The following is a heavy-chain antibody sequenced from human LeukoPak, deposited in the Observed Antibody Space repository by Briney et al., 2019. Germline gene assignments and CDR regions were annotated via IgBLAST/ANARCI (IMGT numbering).Heavy chain of an antibody. D-gene: IGHD3-9*01. V-gene: IGHV7-4-1*02. CDR1: GYTFTNYA. CDR3: AREVRYFGWLSPYDAFDI. Sequence: GASVKVSCKASGYTFTNYAMNWVRQAPGQGLEWMGWINTNTGNPTYAQGFTGRFVFSLDTSVSTAYLQISSLTADDNAVYYCAREVRYFGWLSPYDAFDIWGQGTMVTVSA. CDR2: INTNTGNP. J-gene: IGHJ3*02.